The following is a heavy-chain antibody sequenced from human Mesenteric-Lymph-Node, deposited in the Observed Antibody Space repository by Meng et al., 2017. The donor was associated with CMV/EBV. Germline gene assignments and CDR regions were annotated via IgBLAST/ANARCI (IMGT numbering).Heavy chain of an antibody. Sequence: GESLKISCAASGFNFTAYAMHWVRQAPGKGLEWVAVISYDGSNKFYADSVRGRFTISRDNSTNTLYLQMNIVRPEDTAVFYCAREDVVVIPTAIHRILYYNGVDVWGQGTTVTVSS. CDR1: GFNFTAYA. CDR2: ISYDGSNK. V-gene: IGHV3-30-3*01. J-gene: IGHJ6*02. D-gene: IGHD2-2*02. CDR3: AREDVVVIPTAIHRILYYNGVDV.